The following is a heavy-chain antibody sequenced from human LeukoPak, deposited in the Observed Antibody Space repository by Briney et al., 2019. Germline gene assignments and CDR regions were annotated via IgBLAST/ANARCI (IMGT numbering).Heavy chain of an antibody. Sequence: GGSLRLSCAASGFTFSSYAMSWVRQAPGKGLEWVSAISGSGGSTYYADSVKGRFTISRDNSKNTLYMQMNSLRAEDTAVYYCAKDQAGDLAFDIWGQGTMATVSS. CDR3: AKDQAGDLAFDI. V-gene: IGHV3-23*01. CDR1: GFTFSSYA. CDR2: ISGSGGST. J-gene: IGHJ3*02. D-gene: IGHD7-27*01.